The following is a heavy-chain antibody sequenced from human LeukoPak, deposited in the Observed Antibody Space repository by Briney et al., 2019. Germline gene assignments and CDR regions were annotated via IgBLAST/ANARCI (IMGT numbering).Heavy chain of an antibody. CDR1: GFTFSSYA. J-gene: IGHJ4*02. V-gene: IGHV3-30-3*01. CDR3: ASSFATDYDFWSGYYYFDY. Sequence: GGSLRLSCAASGFTFSSYAMHWVRQAPGKGLEWVAVISYDGSNKYYADSVKGRFTISRDNSKNTLYLQMNSLRAEDTAVYYCASSFATDYDFWSGYYYFDYWGQGTLVTVSS. D-gene: IGHD3-3*01. CDR2: ISYDGSNK.